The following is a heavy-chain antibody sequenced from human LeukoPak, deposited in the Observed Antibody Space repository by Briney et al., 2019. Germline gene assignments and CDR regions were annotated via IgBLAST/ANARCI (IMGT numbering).Heavy chain of an antibody. D-gene: IGHD3-22*01. J-gene: IGHJ4*02. CDR1: GYTFTSYA. Sequence: ASVKVSCKASGYTFTSYAIQRVRQAPGQRLEWMGWINAGNGDTKYSQRFQGRVTITRDTSASTAYMELSSLRSEDTAVYYCARDPRSGFHDYWGQGTLVTVSS. CDR2: INAGNGDT. V-gene: IGHV1-3*01. CDR3: ARDPRSGFHDY.